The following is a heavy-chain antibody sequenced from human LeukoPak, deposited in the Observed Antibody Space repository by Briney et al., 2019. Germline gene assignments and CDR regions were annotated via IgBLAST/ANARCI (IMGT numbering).Heavy chain of an antibody. CDR3: ARHNTRFLERLPALGS. CDR2: IRHDGSSE. D-gene: IGHD3-3*01. V-gene: IGHV3-30*02. CDR1: GFTFNSYA. Sequence: GGFLRLSCLASGFTFNSYAMHWVRRAPGKGLEWVAFIRHDGSSEYYADSVKGRFIISRDRSGNTVYLQMKSLRPEDTAIYYCARHNTRFLERLPALGSWGQGTLVTVSS. J-gene: IGHJ5*02.